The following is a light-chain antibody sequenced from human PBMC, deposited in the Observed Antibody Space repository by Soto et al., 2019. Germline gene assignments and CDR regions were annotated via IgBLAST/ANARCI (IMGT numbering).Light chain of an antibody. CDR2: GAA. Sequence: EIVLTQSPGTLSLSPGERATLSCRASQSVDSNYLAWYQQKPDQAPRLLIYGAASRAAAVPDRFTGSGSGTDFTLTISRLEPEGFALYYCQQYSSSSLLTFGQGTKLEIK. J-gene: IGKJ2*01. V-gene: IGKV3-20*01. CDR3: QQYSSSSLLT. CDR1: QSVDSNY.